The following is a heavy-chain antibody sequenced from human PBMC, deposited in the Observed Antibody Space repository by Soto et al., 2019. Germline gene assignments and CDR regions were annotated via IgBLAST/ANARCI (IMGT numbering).Heavy chain of an antibody. J-gene: IGHJ4*02. D-gene: IGHD3-16*02. CDR3: VRYPRRVEGSYRPDY. CDR1: GFTFSSYW. Sequence: LRLTCAAPGFTFSSYWKHWVRQVPEKGLVWVSRINSDGSITNYADDVKGRFTISRDNVKNTLYLQMNSRRAEDTAVYYGVRYPRRVEGSYRPDYWGQGTLVTVSS. CDR2: INSDGSIT. V-gene: IGHV3-74*01.